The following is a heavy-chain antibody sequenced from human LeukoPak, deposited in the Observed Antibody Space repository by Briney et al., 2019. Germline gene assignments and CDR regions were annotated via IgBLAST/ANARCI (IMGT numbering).Heavy chain of an antibody. CDR3: ARDPGDY. D-gene: IGHD3-10*01. CDR1: GFTFSAYS. Sequence: KPGGSLGLSFAASGFTFSAYSMTWVHQAPGKGLEWVSSISSSSSYIYYADSVKGRFTISRDNAKNPLYLQMDSLRAEDTAVYYCARDPGDYWGQGTLVTVSS. J-gene: IGHJ4*02. CDR2: ISSSSSYI. V-gene: IGHV3-21*01.